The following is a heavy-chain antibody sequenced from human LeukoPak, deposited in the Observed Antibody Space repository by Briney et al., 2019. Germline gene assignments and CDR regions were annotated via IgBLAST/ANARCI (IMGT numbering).Heavy chain of an antibody. V-gene: IGHV1-69*13. CDR1: GGTFSSYA. Sequence: VASVKLSCKGSGGTFSSYAISWVRQAPGQGLEWMGGIIPIFGTANYAQKFQGRVTITADESTSTAYMELSSLRSEDTAVYYCARDPLRATHKEYSGSYETAFDYWGQGTLVTVSS. CDR3: ARDPLRATHKEYSGSYETAFDY. D-gene: IGHD1-26*01. CDR2: IIPIFGTA. J-gene: IGHJ4*02.